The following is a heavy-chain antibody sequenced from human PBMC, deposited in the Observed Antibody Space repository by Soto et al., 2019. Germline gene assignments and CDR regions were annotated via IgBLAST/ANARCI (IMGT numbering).Heavy chain of an antibody. CDR1: GDSVSSNSAA. J-gene: IGHJ6*03. D-gene: IGHD1-7*01. V-gene: IGHV6-1*01. CDR3: AGTTAHQWYYMDV. CDR2: TYYRSRWYN. Sequence: QVQLQESGPGLVKPSQALSLTCAISGDSVSSNSAAWNWIRLSPSRGLEWLARTYYRSRWYNDYGVSVRSRITVNTDTSKSHFSLQLTSVTPEDTAVYYCAGTTAHQWYYMDVWGKGTTVTVSS.